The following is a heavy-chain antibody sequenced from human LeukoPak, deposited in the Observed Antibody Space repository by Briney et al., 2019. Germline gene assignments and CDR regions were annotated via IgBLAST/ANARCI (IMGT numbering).Heavy chain of an antibody. V-gene: IGHV1-69*05. CDR2: IIPIFGTA. CDR3: ARALPYDFWSGYYPNSGIFYMDV. CDR1: GGTFSSYA. J-gene: IGHJ6*03. Sequence: EASVKVSCKASGGTFSSYAISWVRQAPGRGLEWMGGIIPIFGTANYAQKFQGRVTITTDESTSTAYMELSSLRSEDTAVYYCARALPYDFWSGYYPNSGIFYMDVWGKGTTVTVSS. D-gene: IGHD3-3*01.